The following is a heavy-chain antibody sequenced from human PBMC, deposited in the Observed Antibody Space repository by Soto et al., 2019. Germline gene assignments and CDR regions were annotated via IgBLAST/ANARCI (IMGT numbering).Heavy chain of an antibody. D-gene: IGHD3-22*01. CDR3: ARPMIVVVIRGDAFDI. CDR1: GFTFSSYA. J-gene: IGHJ3*02. CDR2: ISYDGSNK. V-gene: IGHV3-30-3*01. Sequence: QVQRVESGGGVVQPGRSLRLSCAASGFTFSSYAMHWVRQAPGKGLERVAVISYDGSNKYYADSVKGRFTISRDNSKNTLYLQMNSLRAEDTAVYYCARPMIVVVIRGDAFDIWGQGTMVTVSS.